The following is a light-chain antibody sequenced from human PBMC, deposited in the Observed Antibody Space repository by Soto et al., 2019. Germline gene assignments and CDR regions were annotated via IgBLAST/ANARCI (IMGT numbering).Light chain of an antibody. CDR2: GVS. CDR1: QSISSS. V-gene: IGKV1-39*01. J-gene: IGKJ5*01. CDR3: QQSYTAPSTT. Sequence: DIQMTQSPSSLSASVGDKVTITCRASQSISSSLNWYQQKSGKAPNLLIYGVSRLQGGVPSRFSGSGSGTVFTLSISSLQPEDFATYYCQQSYTAPSTTFGQGTRLEIK.